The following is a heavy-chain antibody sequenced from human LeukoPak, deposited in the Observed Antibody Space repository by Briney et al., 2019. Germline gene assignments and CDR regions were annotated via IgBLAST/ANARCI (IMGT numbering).Heavy chain of an antibody. J-gene: IGHJ3*02. D-gene: IGHD3-22*01. Sequence: GGSLRLSCAASGFTFSSYAMSWVRQAPGKGLEWVSAVSGSGGSTFYADSVKGRFTISRDNFKNTLYLQMNSLRAEDTAVYYCAKVWDYYDSSGYWDAFDIWGQGTMVTVSS. CDR1: GFTFSSYA. V-gene: IGHV3-23*01. CDR2: VSGSGGST. CDR3: AKVWDYYDSSGYWDAFDI.